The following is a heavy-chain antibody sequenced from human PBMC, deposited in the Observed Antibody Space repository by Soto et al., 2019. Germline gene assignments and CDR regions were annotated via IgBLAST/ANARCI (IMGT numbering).Heavy chain of an antibody. D-gene: IGHD3-22*01. V-gene: IGHV1-18*01. CDR2: ISAYNGNT. CDR3: AREPEYYYDSSGGVDV. CDR1: GYTFTSYG. J-gene: IGHJ6*02. Sequence: QVPLVQSGAEVKKPGASVKVSCKASGYTFTSYGISWVRQAPGQGLEWMGWISAYNGNTNYAQKLQGRVTMTTDTSTSTAYMELRSLRSDDTAVYYCAREPEYYYDSSGGVDVWGQGTTVTVSS.